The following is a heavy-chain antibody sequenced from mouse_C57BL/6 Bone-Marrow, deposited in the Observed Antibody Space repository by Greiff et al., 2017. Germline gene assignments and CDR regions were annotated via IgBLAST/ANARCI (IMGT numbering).Heavy chain of an antibody. Sequence: QVQLQQPGAELVKPGASVKLSCKASGYTFTSYWMQWVKQRPGQGLEWIGEIDPSDSYTNYNQKFKGKGTLTVDTSSSAAYMQLSCLTSADSAVYYCARSDYGYGGDYWGQGTTLTVSS. CDR3: ARSDYGYGGDY. V-gene: IGHV1-50*01. J-gene: IGHJ2*01. CDR2: IDPSDSYT. CDR1: GYTFTSYW. D-gene: IGHD2-2*01.